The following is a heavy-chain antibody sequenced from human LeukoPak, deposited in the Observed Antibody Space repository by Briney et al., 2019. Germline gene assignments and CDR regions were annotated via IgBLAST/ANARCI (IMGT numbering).Heavy chain of an antibody. D-gene: IGHD2-2*01. CDR2: IHRSGST. V-gene: IGHV4-34*01. Sequence: KPSETLSLTCAVYGGSFSGYSWSWIRQPPGNGLEWIGEIHRSGSTNYHPSLKSRVTISVDTSKNQFSLKLSSVTAADTAVYYCARGIPHYCSSTTCPNDYWGQGTLVTVSS. J-gene: IGHJ4*02. CDR1: GGSFSGYS. CDR3: ARGIPHYCSSTTCPNDY.